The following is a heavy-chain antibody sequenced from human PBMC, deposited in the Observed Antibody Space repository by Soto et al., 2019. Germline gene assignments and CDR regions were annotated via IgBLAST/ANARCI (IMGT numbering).Heavy chain of an antibody. CDR3: ARAQIVVGVAATPYYYGMDV. D-gene: IGHD2-15*01. CDR2: IIPIFGTA. Sequence: GASVKVSCKASGGTFSSYAISWVRQAPGQGLEWMGGIIPIFGTANYAQKFQGRVTITADKSTSTAYMELSSLRSEDTAVYYCARAQIVVGVAATPYYYGMDVWGQGTTVTVSS. V-gene: IGHV1-69*06. CDR1: GGTFSSYA. J-gene: IGHJ6*02.